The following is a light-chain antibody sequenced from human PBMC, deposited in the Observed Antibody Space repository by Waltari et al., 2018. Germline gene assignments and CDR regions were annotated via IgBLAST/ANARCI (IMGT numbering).Light chain of an antibody. CDR1: QSVTTSS. J-gene: IGKJ1*01. Sequence: EIVLTQSPGTLSLSPGERATLSLRASQSVTTSSLAWYQQKPGQAPRLLIYGASSRATDIPDRFGGSGSGRDFTLTISRLEPEDFAVYYCQQYGSSTWTFGQGTKVEVK. CDR3: QQYGSSTWT. CDR2: GAS. V-gene: IGKV3-20*01.